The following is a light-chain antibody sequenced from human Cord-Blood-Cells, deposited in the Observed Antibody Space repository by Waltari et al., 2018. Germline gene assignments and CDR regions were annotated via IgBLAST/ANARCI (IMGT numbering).Light chain of an antibody. Sequence: QPPLTQPPSAPGSPGQSVPISCTGTSSDVGGYNYVSCYQQHPGKAPKLMIYEVSKRPSGVPDRFSGSKSGNTASLTVSGLQAEDEADYYCSSYAGSNNYVVFGGGTKLTVL. J-gene: IGLJ2*01. CDR3: SSYAGSNNYVV. V-gene: IGLV2-8*01. CDR1: SSDVGGYNY. CDR2: EVS.